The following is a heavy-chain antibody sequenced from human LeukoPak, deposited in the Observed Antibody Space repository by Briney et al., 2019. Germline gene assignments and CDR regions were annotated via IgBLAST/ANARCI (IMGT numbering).Heavy chain of an antibody. CDR1: GYTFTRYY. V-gene: IGHV1-2*02. CDR2: INPNSGGT. CDR3: ARVSLRIVVVPAATAPFGY. J-gene: IGHJ4*02. Sequence: ASVKVSFKASGYTFTRYYMHWVRQAPGQGLEWMGWINPNSGGTNYAQKFQGRVTMTRDTSISTAYMELSRLRSDDTAVYYCARVSLRIVVVPAATAPFGYWGQGTLVTVSS. D-gene: IGHD2-2*01.